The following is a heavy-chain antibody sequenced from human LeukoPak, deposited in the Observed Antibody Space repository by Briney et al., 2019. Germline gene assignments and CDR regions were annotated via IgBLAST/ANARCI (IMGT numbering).Heavy chain of an antibody. CDR3: AKDRETTASGTFDY. D-gene: IGHD6-13*01. Sequence: GGSLRLSCAASGFTFSNYGMHYVRQAPGKGLEWIAVISEDGRNKNFADSVKGRFTISRDNSHNTLSLQMNSLKPEDTGVYYCAKDRETTASGTFDYWGQGTLVTVSS. CDR2: ISEDGRNK. J-gene: IGHJ4*02. V-gene: IGHV3-30*18. CDR1: GFTFSNYG.